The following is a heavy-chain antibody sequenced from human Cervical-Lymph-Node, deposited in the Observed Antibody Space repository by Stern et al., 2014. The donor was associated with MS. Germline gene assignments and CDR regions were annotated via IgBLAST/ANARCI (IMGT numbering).Heavy chain of an antibody. Sequence: VQLVESGGGLVQPGGSLRLSCVASGFTFTNAWMTWVRQVPGKGLEWIGRIKGQTEVGTVDYAATAKGRFTISRDDPKNTLYLHMNNLATEDTALYYCSTEFYYDNTGYYYADFWGQGTLVTVSS. CDR2: IKGQTEVGTV. CDR1: GFTFTNAW. D-gene: IGHD3-22*01. J-gene: IGHJ4*02. V-gene: IGHV3-15*01. CDR3: STEFYYDNTGYYYADF.